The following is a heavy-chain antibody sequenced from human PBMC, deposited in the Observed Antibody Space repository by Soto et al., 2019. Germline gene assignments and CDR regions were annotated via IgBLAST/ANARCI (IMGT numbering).Heavy chain of an antibody. CDR1: GGTFKSYV. Sequence: SVKVSCKASGGTFKSYVFSWVRQAPGQGLEWMGGFIPLFGTPNYAQKFQGRVTITADESTSTVYMEMSSLTSEDSAVYYCARGLPVYSAVLHYYSAMDVWGQGTTVTVS. CDR2: FIPLFGTP. J-gene: IGHJ6*02. V-gene: IGHV1-69*13. D-gene: IGHD2-21*01. CDR3: ARGLPVYSAVLHYYSAMDV.